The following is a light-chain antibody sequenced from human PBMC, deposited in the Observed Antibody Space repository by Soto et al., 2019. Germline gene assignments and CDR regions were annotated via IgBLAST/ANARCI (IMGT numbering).Light chain of an antibody. CDR3: QQYSSSPPIT. J-gene: IGKJ5*01. Sequence: ILLTQSPDTLSLSPGEGATLSCMASQSVTNSYLAWYQQKPGQAPRLLIYGASSRATGIPDRFSGSGSETDFTLTISRLEPEDFAVYYCQQYSSSPPITFGQGTRLEIK. V-gene: IGKV3-20*01. CDR1: QSVTNSY. CDR2: GAS.